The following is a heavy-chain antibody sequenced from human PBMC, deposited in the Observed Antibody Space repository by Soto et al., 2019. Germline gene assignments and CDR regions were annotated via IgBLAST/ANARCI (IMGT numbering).Heavy chain of an antibody. CDR2: IWYDGSNK. CDR3: ARGGARGYYYGMDV. CDR1: GFTFSSYG. D-gene: IGHD3-16*01. V-gene: IGHV3-33*01. J-gene: IGHJ6*02. Sequence: QVQLVESGGGVVQPGTSLRLSCAASGFTFSSYGMHWVRQAPGKGLEWVAVIWYDGSNKYSVDSVKGRFTISRDNSKSTLYLQMNSLRTEDTALYYCARGGARGYYYGMDVWGQGTTVTVSS.